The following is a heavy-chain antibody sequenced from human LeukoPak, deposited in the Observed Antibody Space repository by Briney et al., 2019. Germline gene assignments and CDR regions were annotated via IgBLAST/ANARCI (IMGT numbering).Heavy chain of an antibody. V-gene: IGHV4-30-4*08. CDR3: ARARYDFWSGYSYYFDY. J-gene: IGHJ4*02. CDR2: IYYSGST. D-gene: IGHD3-3*01. Sequence: PSETLSLTCTVSGGSISSGDYYWSWIRQPPGKGLEWIGYIYYSGSTYYNPSLKSRVTISVDTSKNQFSLKLSSVTAADTAVYYCARARYDFWSGYSYYFDYWGQGTLVTVSS. CDR1: GGSISSGDYY.